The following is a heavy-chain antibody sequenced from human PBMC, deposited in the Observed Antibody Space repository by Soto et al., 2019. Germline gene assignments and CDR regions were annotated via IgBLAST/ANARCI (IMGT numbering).Heavy chain of an antibody. CDR3: ARDIVVRGGKFDYYYYGMDV. CDR1: GFTFSSYA. Sequence: QVQLVESGGGVVQPGRSLRLSCAASGFTFSSYAMHWVRQAPGKGLEWVAVISYDGSNKYYADSVKGRFTISRDNSKNTLYLQMNSLRAEDTAVYYCARDIVVRGGKFDYYYYGMDVWGQGTTVTVSS. CDR2: ISYDGSNK. J-gene: IGHJ6*02. D-gene: IGHD3-10*01. V-gene: IGHV3-30-3*01.